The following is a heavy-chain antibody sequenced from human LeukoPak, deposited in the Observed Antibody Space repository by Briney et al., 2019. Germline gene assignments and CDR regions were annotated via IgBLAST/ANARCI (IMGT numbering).Heavy chain of an antibody. CDR3: ARSLEQQLGGEIDY. V-gene: IGHV3-9*01. D-gene: IGHD6-13*01. CDR1: GFTFDDYA. J-gene: IGHJ4*02. Sequence: GGSLRLSCAASGFTFDDYAMHWVRQVPGKGLEWVSGISWNSRTIGYVDSVKGRFTISRDNAKNSLYLQMNSLGAEDTAVYYCARSLEQQLGGEIDYWGQGTLVTVSS. CDR2: ISWNSRTI.